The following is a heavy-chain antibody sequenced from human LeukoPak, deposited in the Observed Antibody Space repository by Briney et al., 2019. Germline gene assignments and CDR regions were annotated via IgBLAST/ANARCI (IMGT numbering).Heavy chain of an antibody. Sequence: GGSLRLSCEASGFTFSNAWMSWVRQGPGKGLEWVGRFRSKLDGGTIEYAAPVKGRFTISRDDSKNTLFLQMSRLESEDTAVYFCTRYRSTTDVADWGQGTLVTVSS. D-gene: IGHD3-16*02. CDR1: GFTFSNAW. CDR3: TRYRSTTDVAD. CDR2: FRSKLDGGTI. J-gene: IGHJ4*02. V-gene: IGHV3-15*01.